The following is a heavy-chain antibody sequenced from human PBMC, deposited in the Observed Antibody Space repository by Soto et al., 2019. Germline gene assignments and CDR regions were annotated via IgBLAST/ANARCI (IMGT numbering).Heavy chain of an antibody. CDR1: GGSISSGDYY. CDR2: IYYSGST. J-gene: IGHJ5*02. CDR3: ARDRVEVVAATPTNWFDP. D-gene: IGHD2-15*01. Sequence: SEILSLTCTVSGGSISSGDYYWSWIRQPPGKGLEWIGYIYYSGSTYYNPSLKSRVTISVDTSKNQFSLKLSSVTAADTAVYYCARDRVEVVAATPTNWFDPWGQGTLVTVSS. V-gene: IGHV4-30-4*01.